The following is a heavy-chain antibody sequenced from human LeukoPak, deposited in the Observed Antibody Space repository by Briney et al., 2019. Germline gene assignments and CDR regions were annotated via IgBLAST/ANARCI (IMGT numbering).Heavy chain of an antibody. V-gene: IGHV3-30*02. CDR3: AKGTSYNWNDGWFDP. CDR2: IRNDGTNK. J-gene: IGHJ5*02. D-gene: IGHD1-20*01. Sequence: PGGSLRLSCAASGFTSSGSGMHWVRQAPGKGLEWVAFIRNDGTNKYYAESVKGRFTISRDNSKNTLHLQMNSLRAEDTAVYYCAKGTSYNWNDGWFDPWGNGILVTVSS. CDR1: GFTSSGSG.